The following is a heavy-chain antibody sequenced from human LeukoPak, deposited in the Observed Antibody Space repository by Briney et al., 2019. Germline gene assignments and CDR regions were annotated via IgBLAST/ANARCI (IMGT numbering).Heavy chain of an antibody. CDR1: GFTIGDYA. CDR2: IRSKAYGGTT. CDR3: TREPITMVRGLDY. V-gene: IGHV3-49*04. J-gene: IGHJ4*02. Sequence: GGSLRLSCTASGFTIGDYAMSWVRQAPGKGLEWVGFIRSKAYGGTTEYAASVKGRFTISRDDSKSIAYLQMNSLKTEDTAVYYCTREPITMVRGLDYWGQGTLVTVSS. D-gene: IGHD3-10*01.